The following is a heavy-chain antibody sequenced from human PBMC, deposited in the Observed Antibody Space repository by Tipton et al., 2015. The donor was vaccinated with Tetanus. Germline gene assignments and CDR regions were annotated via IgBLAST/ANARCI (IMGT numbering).Heavy chain of an antibody. V-gene: IGHV3-23*01. J-gene: IGHJ6*04. CDR3: AKEALGVLNL. D-gene: IGHD1-14*01. CDR1: GFTFKSYT. CDR2: ISGSRLTP. Sequence: SLRLSCAASGFTFKSYTMNWVRQAPGNGLEWVAAISGSRLTPYYADSLKGRFTISRDNSKNTLSLQLNSLRAGDTAIYYCAKEALGVLNLWGKGTTVIVSS.